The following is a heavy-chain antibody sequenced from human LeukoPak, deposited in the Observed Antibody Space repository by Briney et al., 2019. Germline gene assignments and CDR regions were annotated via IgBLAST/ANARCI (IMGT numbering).Heavy chain of an antibody. D-gene: IGHD3-22*01. J-gene: IGHJ4*02. CDR2: INPNSGDT. CDR3: ARGLGSYDSSELTWPMISF. CDR1: GYTFTGYY. Sequence: ASVKVSCKASGYTFTGYYMHWVRQAPGQGLEWMGWINPNSGDTAYAQQFQGRVTMTRSTSISTAYMELSSLRSEDTAVYYCARGLGSYDSSELTWPMISFWGQGTVVTVSS. V-gene: IGHV1-8*02.